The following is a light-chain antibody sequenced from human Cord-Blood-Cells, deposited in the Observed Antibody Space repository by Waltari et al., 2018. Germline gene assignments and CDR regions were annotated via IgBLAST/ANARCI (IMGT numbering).Light chain of an antibody. CDR3: SSYTSSSTLV. V-gene: IGLV2-14*03. J-gene: IGLJ1*01. CDR2: DVS. CDR1: SSDVGGYHY. Sequence: QSALTQPASLSGSPGQSITTSCTGTSSDVGGYHYTSWYQQHPGKAPKLMIYDVSNRPSGVSNRFSGSKSGNTASLTISGLQAEDEADYYCSSYTSSSTLVFGTGTKVTVL.